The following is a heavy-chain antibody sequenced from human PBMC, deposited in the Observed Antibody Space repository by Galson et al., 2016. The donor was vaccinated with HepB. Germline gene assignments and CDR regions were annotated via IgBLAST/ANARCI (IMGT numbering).Heavy chain of an antibody. Sequence: TCTVSGGSVSSGSNYWSWIRQPPGKGLEWIGYIYYSGTTNYNPSLKSRVTISVDTSKNQFSLKLGSVTAADTAVYYCARGEGVLRGIAAAGLAFDIWGQGTMVTVSS. D-gene: IGHD6-13*01. CDR3: ARGEGVLRGIAAAGLAFDI. CDR2: IYYSGTT. CDR1: GGSVSSGSNY. V-gene: IGHV4-61*01. J-gene: IGHJ3*02.